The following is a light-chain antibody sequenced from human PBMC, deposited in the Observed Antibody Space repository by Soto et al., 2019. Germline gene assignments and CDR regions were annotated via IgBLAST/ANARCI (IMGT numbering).Light chain of an antibody. CDR1: QSVTSSY. J-gene: IGKJ4*01. Sequence: EIVMTQSPATLSVSPGERATLSCRASQSVTSSYLAWYQHKRGQAPRLLIYGASSRATGIPDRFGGSGSGPDFTLTISRLEPEDFAVYYCQQRSNWPLLFSGGTKVDIK. V-gene: IGKV3D-20*02. CDR2: GAS. CDR3: QQRSNWPLL.